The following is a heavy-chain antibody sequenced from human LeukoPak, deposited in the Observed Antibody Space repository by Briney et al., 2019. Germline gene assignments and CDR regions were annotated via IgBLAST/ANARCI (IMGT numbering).Heavy chain of an antibody. J-gene: IGHJ6*04. Sequence: SVKVSCKASGFTLTSSAVQWVRQARGQRLEWIGWIVVGSGNTNYAQKFQERVTITRDMSTSTAYMELSSLRSEDTAVYYCAAVGEINNDYYYYYGMDVWGKGTTVTVSS. D-gene: IGHD2-8*01. CDR2: IVVGSGNT. V-gene: IGHV1-58*01. CDR1: GFTLTSSA. CDR3: AAVGEINNDYYYYYGMDV.